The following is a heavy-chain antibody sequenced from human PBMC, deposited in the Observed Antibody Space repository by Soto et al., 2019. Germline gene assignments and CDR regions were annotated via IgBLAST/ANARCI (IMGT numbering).Heavy chain of an antibody. Sequence: GASLKISCQGSGYSFTSYWIGWVRQMPGKGLEWMGIIYPGDSDTRYSPSFQGQVTISADKSISTAYLQWSSLKASDTAMYYCARAFDSYGVDPWGQGTLVTVSS. D-gene: IGHD5-18*01. J-gene: IGHJ5*02. V-gene: IGHV5-51*01. CDR3: ARAFDSYGVDP. CDR2: IYPGDSDT. CDR1: GYSFTSYW.